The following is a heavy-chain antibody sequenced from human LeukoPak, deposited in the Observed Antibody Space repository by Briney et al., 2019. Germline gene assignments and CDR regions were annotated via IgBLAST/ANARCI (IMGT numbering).Heavy chain of an antibody. D-gene: IGHD2-2*01. CDR3: ARDRPRVVVVPAAMLDYYYYGMDV. J-gene: IGHJ6*04. CDR1: GYTLTSYG. CDR2: IGAYNGNT. V-gene: IGHV1-18*04. Sequence: ASGKLSCKAAGYTLTSYGISCVRHAPGQGLEWMGWIGAYNGNTNYTQKLHGRVTMTTDTSTSTTYMELRSVRYDEPAVYYCARDRPRVVVVPAAMLDYYYYGMDVWGKGTTVAVSS.